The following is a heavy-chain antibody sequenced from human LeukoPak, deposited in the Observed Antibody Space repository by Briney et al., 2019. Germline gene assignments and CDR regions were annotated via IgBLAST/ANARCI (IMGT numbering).Heavy chain of an antibody. V-gene: IGHV1-2*02. CDR2: INPNSGGT. D-gene: IGHD5-18*01. CDR3: ATHPSAGYSYGSVY. Sequence: ASVKVSCKASGYTFTGYYMHWVRQAPGQGLEWMGWINPNSGGTNYAQKFQGRVTMTRDTSISTAYMELSRLRSEDTAVYYCATHPSAGYSYGSVYWGQGTLVTVSS. J-gene: IGHJ4*02. CDR1: GYTFTGYY.